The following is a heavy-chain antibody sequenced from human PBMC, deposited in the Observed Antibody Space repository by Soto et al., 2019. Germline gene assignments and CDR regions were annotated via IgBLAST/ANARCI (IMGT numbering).Heavy chain of an antibody. V-gene: IGHV3-64D*08. CDR1: GFTFSGDA. D-gene: IGHD3-10*01. J-gene: IGHJ3*02. CDR2: ISSDGEKS. CDR3: VVRGSAFYI. Sequence: GGSLRLSCSASGFTFSGDAVHWVRQAPGKGLEYVSGISSDGEKSYYADSVKGSFTISRDNSKNTLYLQMNSLRLEDTAMYHCVVRGSAFYIWGIGTMVPVSS.